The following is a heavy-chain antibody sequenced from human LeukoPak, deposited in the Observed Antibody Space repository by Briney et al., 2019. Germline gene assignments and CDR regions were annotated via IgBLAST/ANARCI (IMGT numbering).Heavy chain of an antibody. CDR2: IDWDDDK. V-gene: IGHV2-70*11. J-gene: IGHJ4*02. Sequence: SGPARVKPTQTLTLTCTFSGFSLSTSVMCVSWIRQPPGKALEWLARIDWDDDKYYSTSLKTRLTISKDTSKNQVVLTMTNMDPVDTATYYCARIYGDYSSRYYFDYWGQGTLVTVSS. CDR1: GFSLSTSVMC. D-gene: IGHD4-17*01. CDR3: ARIYGDYSSRYYFDY.